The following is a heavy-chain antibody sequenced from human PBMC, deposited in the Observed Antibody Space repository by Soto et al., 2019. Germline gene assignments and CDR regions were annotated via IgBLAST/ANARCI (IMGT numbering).Heavy chain of an antibody. CDR3: TSPRLQYDYGDYWYFDL. CDR2: IRSKANSYAT. J-gene: IGHJ2*01. Sequence: EVQLVESGGGLVQPGGSLKLSCAASGFTFSGSAMHWVRQASGKGLEWVGRIRSKANSYATAYAASVKGRFTISRDXSXNXXYLQMNSLKTEDTAVYYCTSPRLQYDYGDYWYFDLWGRGTLVTVSS. CDR1: GFTFSGSA. D-gene: IGHD4-17*01. V-gene: IGHV3-73*01.